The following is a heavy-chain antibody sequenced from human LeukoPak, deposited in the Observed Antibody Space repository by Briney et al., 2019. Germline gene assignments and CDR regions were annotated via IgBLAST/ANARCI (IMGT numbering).Heavy chain of an antibody. Sequence: PSETLSLTCAVYGGSFSGYYWSWIRQPPGKGLEWIGEINHSGSTNYNQSLKSRVTISVDTSKNQFSLKLSSVTAADTAVYYCARVEHIVVVTAIQNWFDPWGQGTLVTVSS. J-gene: IGHJ5*02. D-gene: IGHD2-21*02. CDR1: GGSFSGYY. V-gene: IGHV4-34*01. CDR3: ARVEHIVVVTAIQNWFDP. CDR2: INHSGST.